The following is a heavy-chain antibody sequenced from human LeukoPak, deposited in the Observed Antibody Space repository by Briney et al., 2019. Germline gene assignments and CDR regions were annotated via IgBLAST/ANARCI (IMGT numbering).Heavy chain of an antibody. Sequence: PSETLSLTCTVSGGSISSSSYYWGWIRQPPGKGLEWIGSIYYSGSTYYNPSLYSRVTISVDTSKNQFSLKLSSVTAADTAVYYCARQQLSQLYYFDNWGQGTLVTVSS. CDR2: IYYSGST. CDR3: ARQQLSQLYYFDN. J-gene: IGHJ4*02. CDR1: GGSISSSSYY. D-gene: IGHD6-6*01. V-gene: IGHV4-39*01.